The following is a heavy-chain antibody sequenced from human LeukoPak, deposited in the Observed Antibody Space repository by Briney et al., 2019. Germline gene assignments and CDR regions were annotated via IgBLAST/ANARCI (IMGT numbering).Heavy chain of an antibody. V-gene: IGHV3-48*01. J-gene: IGHJ4*02. D-gene: IGHD6-19*01. CDR1: GFAFSDYS. CDR2: ISSSDNTI. CDR3: AKKTTPGIAVTGPLDY. Sequence: PGGSLRLSCAASGFAFSDYSMNWVRQAPGKGLEWVSYISSSDNTIHYADSVKGRFTISRDNSKNTLYLQMNSLRAEDTALYYCAKKTTPGIAVTGPLDYWGQGTLVTVSS.